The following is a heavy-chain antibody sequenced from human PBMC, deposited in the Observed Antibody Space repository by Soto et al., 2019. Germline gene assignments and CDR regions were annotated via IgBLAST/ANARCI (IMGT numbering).Heavy chain of an antibody. CDR1: GGSISSGGYY. D-gene: IGHD6-19*01. CDR2: IYYSGST. Sequence: SETLSLTCTVSGGSISSGGYYWSWIRQHPGKGLEWIGYIYYSGSTYYNPSLKSRVTISVDTSKNQFSLKLSSVTAADTAVYYCARVAGYSSGWYWFDPWGQGTLVTVSS. CDR3: ARVAGYSSGWYWFDP. J-gene: IGHJ5*02. V-gene: IGHV4-31*03.